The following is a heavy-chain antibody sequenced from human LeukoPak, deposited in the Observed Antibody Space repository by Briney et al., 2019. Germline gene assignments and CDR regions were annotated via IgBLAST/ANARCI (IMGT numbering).Heavy chain of an antibody. D-gene: IGHD3-22*01. J-gene: IGHJ4*02. CDR3: ARGSNYYYDVTADYPRY. V-gene: IGHV1-46*01. CDR2: INPSGGTT. CDR1: GYTFTTYY. Sequence: ASVKLSCKTSGYTFTTYYIHWVRQAPGQGLEWLRIINPSGGTTTYAQRFQGRVTMTRDTSTSTVYMELNTLRSEDTAVYYCARGSNYYYDVTADYPRYWGQGTLVTVSS.